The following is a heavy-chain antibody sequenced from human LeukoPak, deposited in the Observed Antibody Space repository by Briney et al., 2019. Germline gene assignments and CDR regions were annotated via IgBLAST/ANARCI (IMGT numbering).Heavy chain of an antibody. CDR1: GYSISNGYY. Sequence: SETLSLTCAVSGYSISNGYYWVWIRQPPGRGLEWIGSLYHSDSAYYNTSLRSRVSMSVDTSKNQFSLTLSFVTAADTAVYYCARDQLFFGVGDAFDIWGQGTMVTVSS. D-gene: IGHD2-2*01. CDR3: ARDQLFFGVGDAFDI. J-gene: IGHJ3*02. V-gene: IGHV4-38-2*02. CDR2: LYHSDSA.